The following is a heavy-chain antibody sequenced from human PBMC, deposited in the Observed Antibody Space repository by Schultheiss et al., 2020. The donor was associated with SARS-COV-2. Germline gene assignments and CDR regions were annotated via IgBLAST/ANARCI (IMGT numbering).Heavy chain of an antibody. CDR1: GGTFSSYA. CDR3: ARIDYGGYIEY. Sequence: SVKVSCKASGGTFSSYAISWVRQAPGQGLEWMGGIIPIFGTANYAQKFQERVTITRDMSTSTAYMELSSLRSEDTAVYYCARIDYGGYIEYWGQGTLVTVSS. D-gene: IGHD4-23*01. CDR2: IIPIFGTA. V-gene: IGHV1-69*05. J-gene: IGHJ4*02.